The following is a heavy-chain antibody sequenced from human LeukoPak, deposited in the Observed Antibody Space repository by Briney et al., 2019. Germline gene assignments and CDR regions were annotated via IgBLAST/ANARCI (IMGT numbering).Heavy chain of an antibody. CDR2: IYYSGNT. D-gene: IGHD5-24*01. J-gene: IGHJ5*02. CDR3: AGDPFVEMATARPP. Sequence: SETLSLTCTVSGGSISSYYWSWIRQPPGKGLEGIGYIYYSGNTHYNPSLKSRVTISVDPSKNQFSLKLSSVTAADTAVYYCAGDPFVEMATARPPWGQGTLVTVSS. CDR1: GGSISSYY. V-gene: IGHV4-59*08.